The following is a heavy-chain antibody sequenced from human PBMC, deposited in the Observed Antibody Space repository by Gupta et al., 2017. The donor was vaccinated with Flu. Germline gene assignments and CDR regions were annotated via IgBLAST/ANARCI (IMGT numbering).Heavy chain of an antibody. V-gene: IGHV3-23*01. CDR3: AKALPAVPYYYYGMDV. Sequence: EVQLLESGGGLVQPGGSLRLSCAASGFTFSSYAMSWVRQAPGKGLEWVSAISGSGGSTYYADSVKGRFTISRDNPKNTLYLQMNSLRAEDTAVYYCAKALPAVPYYYYGMDVWGQGTTVTVSS. J-gene: IGHJ6*02. D-gene: IGHD2-2*01. CDR1: GFTFSSYA. CDR2: ISGSGGST.